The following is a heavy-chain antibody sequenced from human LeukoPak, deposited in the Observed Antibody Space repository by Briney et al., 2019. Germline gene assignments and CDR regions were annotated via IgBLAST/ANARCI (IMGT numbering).Heavy chain of an antibody. CDR3: AKDKTGGFDY. V-gene: IGHV3-30*18. D-gene: IGHD2-15*01. J-gene: IGHJ4*02. CDR1: GFTFSSYG. CDR2: ISYDGSNK. Sequence: PGRSLRLSCAASGFTFSSYGMHWVRQAPGKGLEWVAVISYDGSNKYYADSVKGRFTISGDNSKNTLYLQMNSLRAEDTAVYYCAKDKTGGFDYWGQGTLVTVSS.